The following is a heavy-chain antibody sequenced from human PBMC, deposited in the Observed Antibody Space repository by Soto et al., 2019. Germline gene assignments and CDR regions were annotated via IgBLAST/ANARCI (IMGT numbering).Heavy chain of an antibody. CDR1: GYTFTTYY. J-gene: IGHJ4*02. Sequence: ASVKVSCKTSGYTFTTYYMHCVRLAPGQGLEWMGIINPSGGSTSYAQKFQSRVTMTRDTSTSTVYMELSSLRSEDTAVYYCARDLNYYGSGSHYYFDYWGQGTLVTVSS. V-gene: IGHV1-46*03. CDR3: ARDLNYYGSGSHYYFDY. CDR2: INPSGGST. D-gene: IGHD3-10*01.